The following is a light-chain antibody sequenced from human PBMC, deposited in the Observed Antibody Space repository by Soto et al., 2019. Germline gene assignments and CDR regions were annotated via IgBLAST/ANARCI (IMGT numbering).Light chain of an antibody. CDR1: QSVGTN. V-gene: IGKV3-15*01. CDR3: QHYNSYSEA. Sequence: EIVMTQSPATLSVSPGETVTLSCRASQSVGTNLAWYQQRPGQAPRLLIYGASTRATGISSRFSVSLSGTEHTLTISSLQSEDFATYYCQHYNSYSEAFGQGTKVELK. CDR2: GAS. J-gene: IGKJ1*01.